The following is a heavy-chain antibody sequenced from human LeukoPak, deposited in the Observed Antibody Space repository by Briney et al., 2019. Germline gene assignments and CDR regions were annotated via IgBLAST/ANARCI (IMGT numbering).Heavy chain of an antibody. V-gene: IGHV4-59*01. D-gene: IGHD7-27*01. Sequence: SETLSLTCTVSGGSISSYYWSWIRQPPGKGLEWIGYIYYSGSTNYNPSLKSRVTISVDTSKNQFSLKLSSVTAADTAVYYCARAPLSPWGYYFDYWGQGTLVTVSS. CDR2: IYYSGST. J-gene: IGHJ4*02. CDR3: ARAPLSPWGYYFDY. CDR1: GGSISSYY.